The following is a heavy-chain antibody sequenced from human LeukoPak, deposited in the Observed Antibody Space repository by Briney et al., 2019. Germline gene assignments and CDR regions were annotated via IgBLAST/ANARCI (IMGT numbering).Heavy chain of an antibody. D-gene: IGHD4-11*01. Sequence: GGSLRLSCAASGFTLSSYAMSWVRQAPGKGLEWVSAISGSGGSTYYADSVKGRFTISRDNSKNTLYLQMNSLRAEDTAVYYCAKRGSDYSDYAAKYFDYWGQGTLVTVSS. CDR2: ISGSGGST. J-gene: IGHJ4*02. CDR3: AKRGSDYSDYAAKYFDY. CDR1: GFTLSSYA. V-gene: IGHV3-23*01.